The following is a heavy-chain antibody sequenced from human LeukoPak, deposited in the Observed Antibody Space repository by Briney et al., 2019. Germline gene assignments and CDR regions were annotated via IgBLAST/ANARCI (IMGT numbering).Heavy chain of an antibody. CDR3: ARDTRRRIVVVPAADDAFDI. V-gene: IGHV1-18*01. Sequence: ASVKVSCEASGYTFTSYGISWVRQAPGQGLEWMGWISAYNGNTNYAQKLQGRVTMTTDTSTSTAYMELRSLRSDDTAVYYCARDTRRRIVVVPAADDAFDIWGQGTMVTVSS. CDR2: ISAYNGNT. CDR1: GYTFTSYG. D-gene: IGHD2-2*01. J-gene: IGHJ3*02.